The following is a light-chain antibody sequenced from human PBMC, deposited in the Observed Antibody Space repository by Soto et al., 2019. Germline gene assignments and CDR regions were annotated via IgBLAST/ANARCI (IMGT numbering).Light chain of an antibody. CDR2: GAS. CDR1: QSVSSSY. Sequence: EIVLTQSPGTLSLSPGERATLSCRASQSVSSSYLAWYQQKPGQAPRLLISGASSRATGIPDRFSGSGSGTDFTLTISRLEPEDFAVYYCQQYDSAPTTFGQGTKVEIK. CDR3: QQYDSAPTT. J-gene: IGKJ1*01. V-gene: IGKV3-20*01.